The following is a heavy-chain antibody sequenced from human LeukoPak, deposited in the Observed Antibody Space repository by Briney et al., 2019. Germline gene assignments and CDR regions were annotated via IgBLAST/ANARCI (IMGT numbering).Heavy chain of an antibody. Sequence: PGGSLRLSCAASGFTFSSYTMNWVRQAPGKGLEWMGSIYYGRSSYYNPSLKSRVTISVDTSKNQFYLKLSSVTAADTAVYYCARHADSGFGELAFDYWGQGTLVTVSS. CDR1: GFTFSSYT. V-gene: IGHV4-39*01. D-gene: IGHD3-10*01. J-gene: IGHJ4*02. CDR2: IYYGRSS. CDR3: ARHADSGFGELAFDY.